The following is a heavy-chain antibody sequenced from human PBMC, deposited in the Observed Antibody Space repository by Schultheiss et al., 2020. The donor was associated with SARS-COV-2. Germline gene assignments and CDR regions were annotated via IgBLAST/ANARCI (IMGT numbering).Heavy chain of an antibody. D-gene: IGHD1-26*01. CDR2: IIPILGIA. V-gene: IGHV1-69*04. J-gene: IGHJ4*02. CDR3: ATVFWWELLGNDY. CDR1: GGTFSSYA. Sequence: SVKVSCKASGGTFSSYAISWVRQAPGQGLEWMGRIIPILGIANYAQKFQGRVTMTEDTSTDTAYMELSSLRSEDTAVYYCATVFWWELLGNDYWGQGTLVTVSS.